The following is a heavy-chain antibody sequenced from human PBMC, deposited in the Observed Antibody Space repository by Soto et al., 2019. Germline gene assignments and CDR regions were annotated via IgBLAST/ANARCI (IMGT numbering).Heavy chain of an antibody. J-gene: IGHJ6*02. CDR1: GFTFSSYGMTFSSYA. CDR2: ISGSGDST. Sequence: GGSLRLSCAASGFTFSSYGMTFSSYAMSWVRQAPGKGLEWVSTISGSGDSTYYADSVKGRFTISRDNSKNTLFLQMNSLRAGDTALYYCAKFREYYQGSGSRTYSFYGMDVWGPGTTVTVSS. V-gene: IGHV3-23*01. D-gene: IGHD3-10*01. CDR3: AKFREYYQGSGSRTYSFYGMDV.